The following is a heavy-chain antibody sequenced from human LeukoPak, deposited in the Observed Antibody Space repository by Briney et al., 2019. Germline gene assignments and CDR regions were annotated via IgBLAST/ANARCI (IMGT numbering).Heavy chain of an antibody. J-gene: IGHJ5*02. CDR3: AKVFPRGGGQFTYKMAS. V-gene: IGHV3-23*01. CDR2: ISGSGGST. D-gene: IGHD1-14*01. CDR1: GFTFSSYA. Sequence: GGSLRLSCAASGFTFSSYAMSWVRQAPGKGLEWVSAISGSGGSTYYADSVKGRFTISRDNSKNTLYLQMNSLRAEDTAVYYCAKVFPRGGGQFTYKMASWGRGTLATASS.